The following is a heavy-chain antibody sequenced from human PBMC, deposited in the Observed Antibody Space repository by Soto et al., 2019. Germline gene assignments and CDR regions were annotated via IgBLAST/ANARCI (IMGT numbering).Heavy chain of an antibody. CDR1: ACTFSEFG. V-gene: IGHV1-69*13. CDR2: VIPIFSTS. CDR3: AKNSVTRARVDYYYGLDV. J-gene: IGHJ6*02. D-gene: IGHD4-17*01. Sequence: GAALKVASKSTACTFSEFGISWVRQAPGHGLEWMVGVIPIFSTSNYAPKFHGRVTFTADDSTAYMELSSLRSDDTAVYYCAKNSVTRARVDYYYGLDVWGQGTTVTVSS.